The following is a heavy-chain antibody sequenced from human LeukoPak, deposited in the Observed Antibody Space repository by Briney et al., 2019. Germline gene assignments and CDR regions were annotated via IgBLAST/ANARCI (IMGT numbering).Heavy chain of an antibody. D-gene: IGHD3-10*01. Sequence: SETLSLTCAVYGGSFSGYYWSWIRQPAGKGLEWIGRIYTSGSTNYNPSLKSRVTMSVDTSKNQFSLKLSSVTAADTAVYYCAVTIWFGELSGFDYWGQGTLVTVSS. CDR2: IYTSGST. CDR1: GGSFSGYY. J-gene: IGHJ4*02. V-gene: IGHV4-59*10. CDR3: AVTIWFGELSGFDY.